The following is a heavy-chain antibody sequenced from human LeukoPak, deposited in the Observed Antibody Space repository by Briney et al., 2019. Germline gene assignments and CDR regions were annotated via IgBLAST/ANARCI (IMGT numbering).Heavy chain of an antibody. V-gene: IGHV4-39*07. CDR3: ARDTAPLQNFDY. Sequence: SETLSLTCTVSGGSISSSSYYWGWIRQPPGKGLEWIGSIYYSGSTYYNPSLKSRVTISVDTSKNQFSLKLSSVTAADTAVYYCARDTAPLQNFDYWGQGTLVTVSS. CDR2: IYYSGST. CDR1: GGSISSSSYY. J-gene: IGHJ4*02.